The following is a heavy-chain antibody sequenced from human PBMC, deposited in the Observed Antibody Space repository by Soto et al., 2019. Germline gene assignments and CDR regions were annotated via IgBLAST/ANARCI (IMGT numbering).Heavy chain of an antibody. D-gene: IGHD6-6*01. V-gene: IGHV3-33*01. CDR2: VWDDGSKK. J-gene: IGHJ2*01. CDR1: GVSFSNYG. CDR3: ARTPVPKIYWYFDL. Sequence: CLGIASAACGVSFSNYGRHWARQAPGKGLEWVAVVWDDGSKKYYGDSVKGRFTIARDNSKNTLYLQMDSLRDEDTAVYYCARTPVPKIYWYFDLWGRGTLVTVYS.